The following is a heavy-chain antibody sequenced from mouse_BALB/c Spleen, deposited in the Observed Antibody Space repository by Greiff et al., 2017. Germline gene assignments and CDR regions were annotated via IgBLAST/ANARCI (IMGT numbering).Heavy chain of an antibody. CDR3: ARVYDGYPFAY. D-gene: IGHD2-3*01. CDR1: EYEFPSHD. Sequence: EVQGVESGGGLVQPGESLKLSCESNEYEFPSHDMSWVRKTPEKRLEWVASISSGGSTYYPDSVKGRFTISRDNARNILYLQMSSLRSEDTAMYYCARVYDGYPFAYWGQGTLVTVSA. V-gene: IGHV5-6-5*01. CDR2: ISSGGST. J-gene: IGHJ3*01.